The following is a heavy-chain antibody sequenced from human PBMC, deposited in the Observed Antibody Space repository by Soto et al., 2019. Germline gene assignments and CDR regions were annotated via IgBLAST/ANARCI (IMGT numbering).Heavy chain of an antibody. Sequence: PXETLALTCTVSGDSVTSGDYYWSWIRQPPGKGLEWIGYIYYSGNTNYSPSLKSRVAISLDTSHNQFSLKLSSVTAADTAVYFCARIPVDTYMTYWFDPWGQGNLATVSS. D-gene: IGHD5-18*01. CDR3: ARIPVDTYMTYWFDP. V-gene: IGHV4-61*08. J-gene: IGHJ5*01. CDR2: IYYSGNT. CDR1: GDSVTSGDYY.